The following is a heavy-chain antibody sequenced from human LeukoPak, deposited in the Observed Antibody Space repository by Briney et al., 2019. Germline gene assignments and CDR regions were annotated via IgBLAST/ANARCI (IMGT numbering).Heavy chain of an antibody. CDR1: GYSFSSYW. Sequence: GESLKISCKGSGYSFSSYWIAWVRQMPGKGLERMGVIYPRDSRTTYSPSFQDQVTISADKSIRTAYLQWTSLKASDTAMYYCARHLSDITSSPNYWGRGTLVTVSS. CDR3: ARHLSDITSSPNY. D-gene: IGHD2-2*01. CDR2: IYPRDSRT. J-gene: IGHJ4*02. V-gene: IGHV5-51*01.